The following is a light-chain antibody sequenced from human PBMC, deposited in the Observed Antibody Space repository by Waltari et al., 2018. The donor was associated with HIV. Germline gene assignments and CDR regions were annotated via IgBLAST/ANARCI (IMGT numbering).Light chain of an antibody. V-gene: IGLV1-44*01. Sequence: QSVLTQPTSASGTPGQRVTISCSGSSSNIGSNTVNWYQQLPGTAPKLLIYSNNQRPSGVPDRFSGSKAGTSASLAISGLQSEDEGDYYCAAWDDSLNAVVFGGGTKLTVL. CDR3: AAWDDSLNAVV. CDR1: SSNIGSNT. CDR2: SNN. J-gene: IGLJ2*01.